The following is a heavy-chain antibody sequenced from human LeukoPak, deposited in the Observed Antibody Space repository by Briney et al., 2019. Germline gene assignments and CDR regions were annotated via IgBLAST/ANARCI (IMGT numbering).Heavy chain of an antibody. J-gene: IGHJ4*02. CDR2: INSDGSST. CDR3: ARDRGVGDITERFDY. V-gene: IGHV3-74*01. Sequence: QPGGSLRLSCAASGFTFSNYWMHWVRQAPGKGLVWVSRINSDGSSTSYADSVKGRFTISRDNAKNTLYLQMNSLRAEDTAVYYCARDRGVGDITERFDYWGQGILVTVSS. CDR1: GFTFSNYW. D-gene: IGHD1-26*01.